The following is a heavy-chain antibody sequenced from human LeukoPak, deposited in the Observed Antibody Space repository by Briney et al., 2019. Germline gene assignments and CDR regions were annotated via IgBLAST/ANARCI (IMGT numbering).Heavy chain of an antibody. CDR2: INPNSGGT. Sequence: ASVKVSCKASGYTFTGYYMHWVRQAPGQGLEWMGWINPNSGGTNYAQKFQGRVTMTRDTSISTAYMELSRLRSDDTAVYYCALEVYTANFFDYWGQGTLVTVSS. V-gene: IGHV1-2*02. J-gene: IGHJ4*02. D-gene: IGHD5-18*01. CDR1: GYTFTGYY. CDR3: ALEVYTANFFDY.